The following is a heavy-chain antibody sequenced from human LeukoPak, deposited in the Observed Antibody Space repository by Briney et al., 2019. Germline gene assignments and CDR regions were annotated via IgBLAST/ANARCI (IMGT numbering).Heavy chain of an antibody. CDR2: ISGSGGST. CDR1: GFTFSSYA. J-gene: IGHJ4*02. Sequence: GGSLRLSCAASGFTFSSYAMSWVRQAPGKELEWVSAISGSGGSTYYADSVKGRFTISRDNSKNTLYLQMNSLRAEDTAVYYCAKGGSRIWFGGFIDYWGQGTLVTVSS. D-gene: IGHD3-10*01. CDR3: AKGGSRIWFGGFIDY. V-gene: IGHV3-23*01.